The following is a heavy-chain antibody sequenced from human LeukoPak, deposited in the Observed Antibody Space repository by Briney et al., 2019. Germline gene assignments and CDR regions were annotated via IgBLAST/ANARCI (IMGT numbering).Heavy chain of an antibody. D-gene: IGHD2-15*01. CDR2: IKESGSAK. CDR1: AFTFSNSW. J-gene: IGHJ4*02. CDR3: ARGWGEKGRCRGGTCNNPEFDY. V-gene: IGHV3-7*01. Sequence: GRSLRLSSAPSAFTFSNSWMNCVRQAPGKGLQWVANIKESGSAKYSMDSVKGRFTISRDNAKDSLYLQMNSLRVEDTAVYYCARGWGEKGRCRGGTCNNPEFDYWGQGTLVTVSS.